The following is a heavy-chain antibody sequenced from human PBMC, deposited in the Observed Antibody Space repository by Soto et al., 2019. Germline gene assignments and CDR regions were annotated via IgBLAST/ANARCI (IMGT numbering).Heavy chain of an antibody. D-gene: IGHD3-16*01. Sequence: GASVKVSCKASGYTFTSYGISWVRQAPGQGPEWMGWISAYNGNTNYAQKLQGRVTMTTDTSTSTAYMELRSLISDDTAVYYCARGTLLSMIEYYFDYWGQGTLVTVSS. V-gene: IGHV1-18*01. CDR3: ARGTLLSMIEYYFDY. J-gene: IGHJ4*02. CDR2: ISAYNGNT. CDR1: GYTFTSYG.